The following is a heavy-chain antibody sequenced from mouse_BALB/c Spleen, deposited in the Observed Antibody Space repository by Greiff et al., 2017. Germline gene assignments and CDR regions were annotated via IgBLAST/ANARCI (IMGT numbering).Heavy chain of an antibody. CDR3: ARGGYYYGSSYRWYFDV. Sequence: EVKLVESGPELVKPGASVKMSCKASGYTFTSYVMHWVKQKPGQGLEWIGYINPYNDGTKYNEKFKGKATLTSDKSSSTAYMELSSLTSEDSAVYYCARGGYYYGSSYRWYFDVWGAGTTVTVSS. J-gene: IGHJ1*01. CDR1: GYTFTSYV. CDR2: INPYNDGT. V-gene: IGHV1-14*01. D-gene: IGHD1-1*01.